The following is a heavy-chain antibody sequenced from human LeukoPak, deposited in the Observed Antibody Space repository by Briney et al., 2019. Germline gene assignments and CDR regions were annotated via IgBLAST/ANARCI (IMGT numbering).Heavy chain of an antibody. CDR2: ISGSGGST. J-gene: IGHJ3*02. Sequence: GGSLRLSCAASGFTFSSYGMSWVRQAPGKGLEWVSAISGSGGSTYYADSVKGRFTISRDNSKNTLYLQMNSLRAEDTAVYYCAKDVGGTYDYVWGSYRHDAFDIWGQGTMVTVSS. V-gene: IGHV3-23*01. CDR1: GFTFSSYG. D-gene: IGHD3-16*02. CDR3: AKDVGGTYDYVWGSYRHDAFDI.